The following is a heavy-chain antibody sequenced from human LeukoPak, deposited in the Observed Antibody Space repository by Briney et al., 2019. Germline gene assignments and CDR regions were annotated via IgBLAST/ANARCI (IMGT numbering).Heavy chain of an antibody. CDR3: ARDGCSGGSCYSWFDP. CDR1: GGSISSHY. Sequence: SETLSLTCTVSGGSISSHYWSWIRQPPGKALEWIGYIYYSGSTNYNPSLKSRVTISVDTSKNQFSLKLSSVTAADTAVYYCARDGCSGGSCYSWFDPWGQGTLVTVSS. CDR2: IYYSGST. V-gene: IGHV4-59*11. D-gene: IGHD2-15*01. J-gene: IGHJ5*02.